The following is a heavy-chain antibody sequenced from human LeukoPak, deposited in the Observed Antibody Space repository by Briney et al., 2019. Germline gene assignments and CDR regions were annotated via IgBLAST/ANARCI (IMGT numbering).Heavy chain of an antibody. D-gene: IGHD6-13*01. V-gene: IGHV1-18*01. CDR2: ISAYNGNT. CDR3: ARDEDTGYSSSWYFDY. Sequence: GASVKVSCKASGYTFTSYGISWVRQAPGQGLEWMGWISAYNGNTNYAQKLQGRVTMTTDTSTSTAYMELRSLRSDDTAVYYCARDEDTGYSSSWYFDYWGQGTLVTVSS. J-gene: IGHJ4*02. CDR1: GYTFTSYG.